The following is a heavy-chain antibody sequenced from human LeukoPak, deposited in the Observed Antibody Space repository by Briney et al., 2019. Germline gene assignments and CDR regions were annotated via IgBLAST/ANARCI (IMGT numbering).Heavy chain of an antibody. CDR2: IYPGDSDT. Sequence: GESLKISCESSGYSFTNYWIGWVRQMPGKGLEWMGIIYPGDSDTRYSPSFRGQVTISADKSSTTAYLQWSSLKASDTAMYYCARRISGRAGEGIDYWGQGTLVTVSS. J-gene: IGHJ4*02. CDR3: ARRISGRAGEGIDY. D-gene: IGHD3-10*01. V-gene: IGHV5-51*01. CDR1: GYSFTNYW.